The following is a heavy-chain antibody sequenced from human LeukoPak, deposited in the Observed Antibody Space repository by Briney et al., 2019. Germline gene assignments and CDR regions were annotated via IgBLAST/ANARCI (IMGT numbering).Heavy chain of an antibody. V-gene: IGHV3-48*01. D-gene: IGHD2-2*03. J-gene: IGHJ4*02. CDR2: ISGAGGNV. CDR1: GFNFRNYG. Sequence: GGSLRLSCAASGFNFRNYGLSWVRQAPGKGLEWVSYISGAGGNVNYADSVKGRFIISRDNGKNSLYLQMSSLRAEDTAVYYCAIWMGNNADFTGPIDYWGQGTLVTVSS. CDR3: AIWMGNNADFTGPIDY.